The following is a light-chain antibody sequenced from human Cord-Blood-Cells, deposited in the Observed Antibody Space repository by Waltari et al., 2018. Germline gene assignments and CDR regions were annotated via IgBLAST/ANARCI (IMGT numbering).Light chain of an antibody. Sequence: SYELTQPPSVSVSPGQTASITCSGDKLGDKYACWYQQKPGQSPVLVIYQDSKRPSGIPQRFSGSNSENTATLTIGGTQAMDEADYCCQAWDSSTVVFGGGTMLTVL. CDR1: KLGDKY. J-gene: IGLJ2*01. CDR3: QAWDSSTVV. CDR2: QDS. V-gene: IGLV3-1*01.